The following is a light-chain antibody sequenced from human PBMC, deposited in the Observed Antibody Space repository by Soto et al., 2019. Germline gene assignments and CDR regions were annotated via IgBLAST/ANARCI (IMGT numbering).Light chain of an antibody. CDR1: QSISSY. V-gene: IGKV3-20*01. J-gene: IGKJ1*01. Sequence: EIVLPQSPGTLSLSPGERATLSCRASQSISSYLAWYQQKPGQSPRLLIYGASIRATGIPDRFSGSGSGTDFTLTISRLEPEDFAVYYCQQYGRSSWTFGQGTKVDIK. CDR2: GAS. CDR3: QQYGRSSWT.